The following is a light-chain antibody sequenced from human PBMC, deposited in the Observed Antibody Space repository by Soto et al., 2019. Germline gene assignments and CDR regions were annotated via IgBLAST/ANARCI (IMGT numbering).Light chain of an antibody. CDR3: MQGLQSPPNT. CDR1: QSLLNSNGYNY. J-gene: IGKJ5*01. Sequence: DIVMTQSPLSLPVTPGEPASISCRSSQSLLNSNGYNYLDWYLQKPGQSPLLLIYLASNRAAGVHDRFSGSGAGTDFKLKISRVEAEDVGVYYCMQGLQSPPNTFGQGTRLEIK. V-gene: IGKV2-28*01. CDR2: LAS.